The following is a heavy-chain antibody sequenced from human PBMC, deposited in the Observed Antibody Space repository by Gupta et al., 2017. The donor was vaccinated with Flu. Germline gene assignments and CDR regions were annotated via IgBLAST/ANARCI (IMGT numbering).Heavy chain of an antibody. Sequence: HGQLVHSGAEAKKPGASVKVSYKASESNFTAYYIHWVRQAPGQGLEWMGRINPHSGTTNYEQKFQGRVTVTMDTSISTTYMDLSGLTSGDTAVYYCAREKFCDTTSCYRWFDPWGQGTLVTVSS. CDR1: ESNFTAYY. CDR3: AREKFCDTTSCYRWFDP. V-gene: IGHV1-2*06. J-gene: IGHJ5*02. D-gene: IGHD2-2*02. CDR2: INPHSGTT.